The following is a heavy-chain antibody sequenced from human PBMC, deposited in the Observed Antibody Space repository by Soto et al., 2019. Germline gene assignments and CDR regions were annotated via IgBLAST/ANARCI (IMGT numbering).Heavy chain of an antibody. Sequence: EVQLWESGGGLVQPGGSLRLSCVASGFTFSDYGMSWVRQAPGKGLEWVAGITAFGGGTYNADSVEGRFTISRDNSKRTVDLKVHSLRPEDTAIYYWGKGHSTTFGVYHYFGMDVWSHGTTVTVSS. J-gene: IGHJ6*02. CDR3: GKGHSTTFGVYHYFGMDV. CDR2: ITAFGGGT. CDR1: GFTFSDYG. V-gene: IGHV3-23*01. D-gene: IGHD2-2*01.